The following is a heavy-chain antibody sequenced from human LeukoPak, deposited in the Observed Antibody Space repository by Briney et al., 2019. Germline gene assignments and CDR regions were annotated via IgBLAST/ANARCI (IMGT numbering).Heavy chain of an antibody. V-gene: IGHV3-33*01. Sequence: PGRSLRLSCAASGFNFSFYGMQWVRQAPGKGLEWVAVIWYDASKTYYADSVKGRFTISRDNSKNTLYLQMNSLTVEDTALYYCVRDDGWHKVDYWGQGTLVTVSS. CDR2: IWYDASKT. D-gene: IGHD6-19*01. CDR3: VRDDGWHKVDY. J-gene: IGHJ4*02. CDR1: GFNFSFYG.